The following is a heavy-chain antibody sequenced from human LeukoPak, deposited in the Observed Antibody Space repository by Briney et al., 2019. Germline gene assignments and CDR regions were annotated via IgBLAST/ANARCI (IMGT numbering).Heavy chain of an antibody. Sequence: PGGSLRLSCAASGFTFSSYEMNWVRQAPGRGLEWVSYISWSGSTIYYADSVKGRFTISRDNSRNSVFLQMNSLRPEDTALYHCAKEVDCPSGCLFFHFWGQETLVTVSS. V-gene: IGHV3-48*03. CDR2: ISWSGSTI. CDR1: GFTFSSYE. D-gene: IGHD5-12*01. CDR3: AKEVDCPSGCLFFHF. J-gene: IGHJ4*02.